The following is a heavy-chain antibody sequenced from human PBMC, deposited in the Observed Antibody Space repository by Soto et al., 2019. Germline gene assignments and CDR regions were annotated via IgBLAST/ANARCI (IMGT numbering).Heavy chain of an antibody. CDR2: VFHTGNT. V-gene: IGHV4-59*01. CDR1: GDYIRSYY. D-gene: IGHD1-20*01. J-gene: IGHJ4*02. CDR3: AREQYNWKI. Sequence: SETLSLTCSVSGDYIRSYYWTWIRQPPGKGLQWIGDVFHTGNTNYNPSLKSRVTISEDASKNQVSLRLTSVTAADTAVYFCAREQYNWKIWGQGTLVTVSS.